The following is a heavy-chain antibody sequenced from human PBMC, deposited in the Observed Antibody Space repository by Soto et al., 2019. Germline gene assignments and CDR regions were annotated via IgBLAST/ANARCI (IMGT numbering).Heavy chain of an antibody. D-gene: IGHD1-26*01. CDR2: IKQDGSEK. J-gene: IGHJ4*02. V-gene: IGHV3-7*03. CDR1: GFTFTTYW. Sequence: LRLSCAASGFTFTTYWMSWVRQAPGKGLEWVANIKQDGSEKCYVDSVRGRFTISRDNAWNSVSLQMNSLGVEDTAVYFCAREWSPPLAVFDYWGQGVLGTVSS. CDR3: AREWSPPLAVFDY.